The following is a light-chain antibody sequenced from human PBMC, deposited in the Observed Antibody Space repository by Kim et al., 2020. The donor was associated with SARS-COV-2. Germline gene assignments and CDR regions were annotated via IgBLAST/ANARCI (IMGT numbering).Light chain of an antibody. CDR3: MQGTHRLFN. J-gene: IGKJ2*01. V-gene: IGKV2-30*02. CDR2: KVS. Sequence: QPAAISCRSSHGVVHSSGITYLHWLQQRPGHSPRRLIDKVSSRDAGVPDRFSGSGSGTDFTLRITRVEAEDVAIYYCMQGTHRLFNFGQGTKLEI. CDR1: HGVVHSSGITY.